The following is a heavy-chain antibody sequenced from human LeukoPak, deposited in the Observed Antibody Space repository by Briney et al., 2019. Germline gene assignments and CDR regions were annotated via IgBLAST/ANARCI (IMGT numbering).Heavy chain of an antibody. J-gene: IGHJ4*02. Sequence: GGSLRLSCAASGFTFSSYEMNWVRQAPGKGLEWVSYISSSGSTIYYADSVKGRFTISRDNAKNSLYLQMNSPRAEDTAVYYCARAGDHFDYWGQGTLVTVSS. V-gene: IGHV3-48*03. D-gene: IGHD1-26*01. CDR2: ISSSGSTI. CDR3: ARAGDHFDY. CDR1: GFTFSSYE.